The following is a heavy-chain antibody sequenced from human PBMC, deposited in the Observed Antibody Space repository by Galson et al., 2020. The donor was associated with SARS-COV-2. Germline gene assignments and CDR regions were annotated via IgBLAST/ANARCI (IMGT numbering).Heavy chain of an antibody. Sequence: SETLSLTCTVSGDSISSSTYYGGWIRQPPGKGLEWIGSIYYSGTTYYNPSLKSRVTLSVDTSKNQFSLKMSSVTAADTAVYYCARLLTRSWYSLDDWGQGALVSVSS. V-gene: IGHV4-39*01. J-gene: IGHJ4*02. CDR3: ARLLTRSWYSLDD. CDR1: GDSISSSTYY. D-gene: IGHD6-13*01. CDR2: IYYSGTT.